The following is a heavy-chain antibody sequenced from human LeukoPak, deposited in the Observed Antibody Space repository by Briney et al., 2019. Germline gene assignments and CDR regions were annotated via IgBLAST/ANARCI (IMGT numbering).Heavy chain of an antibody. J-gene: IGHJ3*02. CDR1: GGSISSYY. D-gene: IGHD3-3*01. V-gene: IGHV4-4*07. Sequence: KASETLSLTCTVSGGSISSYYWSWIRQPAGKGLEWIGRIYTSGSTNYNPSLKSRVTMSVDTSKNQFSLKLSSVTAADTAVYYCARDPNYDFWSGYLSFDIWGQGTMVTVSS. CDR3: ARDPNYDFWSGYLSFDI. CDR2: IYTSGST.